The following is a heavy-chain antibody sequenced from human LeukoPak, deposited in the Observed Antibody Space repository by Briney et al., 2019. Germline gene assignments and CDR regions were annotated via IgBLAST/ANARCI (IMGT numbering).Heavy chain of an antibody. CDR1: GFTFSSYA. D-gene: IGHD4-17*01. V-gene: IGHV3-23*01. J-gene: IGHJ4*02. CDR3: ATRSTGFDY. Sequence: PGGSLRLSCAASGFTFSSYAMSWVRQAPGKGLEWVSAISKSGDSTFYADSVKGRFTISKDNSKNTLYLQMNSLRAEDTAVYYCATRSTGFDYWGQGTLVTVSS. CDR2: ISKSGDST.